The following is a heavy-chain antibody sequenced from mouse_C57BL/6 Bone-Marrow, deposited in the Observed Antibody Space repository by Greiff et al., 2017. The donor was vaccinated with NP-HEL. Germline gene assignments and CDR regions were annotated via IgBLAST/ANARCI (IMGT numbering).Heavy chain of an antibody. J-gene: IGHJ3*01. CDR3: ARSYGKTWFAY. Sequence: VKLMESGAELARPGASVKLSCKASGYTFTSYGISWVKQRTGQGLEWIGEIYPRSGNTYYNEKFKGKATLTADKSSSTAYMELRSLTSEDSAVYFCARSYGKTWFAYWGQGTLVTVSA. CDR1: GYTFTSYG. D-gene: IGHD1-1*02. CDR2: IYPRSGNT. V-gene: IGHV1-81*01.